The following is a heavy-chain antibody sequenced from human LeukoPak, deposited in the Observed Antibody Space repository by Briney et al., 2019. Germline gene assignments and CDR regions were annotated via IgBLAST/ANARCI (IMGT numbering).Heavy chain of an antibody. V-gene: IGHV3-7*01. Sequence: GGSLRLSCAASGFTFSSYWMSWVRQAPGKGLEWVANIKQDGSEKYYVDSVKGRFTISRDNAKNSLYLQMNSLRAEDTAVYYCARDQYIVVVPAATWFDPWGQGTLVTVSS. CDR1: GFTFSSYW. D-gene: IGHD2-2*01. J-gene: IGHJ5*02. CDR2: IKQDGSEK. CDR3: ARDQYIVVVPAATWFDP.